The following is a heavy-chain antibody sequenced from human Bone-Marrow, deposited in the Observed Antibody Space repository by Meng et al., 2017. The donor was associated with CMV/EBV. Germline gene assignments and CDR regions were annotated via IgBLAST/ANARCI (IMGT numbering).Heavy chain of an antibody. J-gene: IGHJ2*01. D-gene: IGHD6-19*01. Sequence: FSRDGMHWFRQDPGKGLEWVAFIRYDGSNKYYADSVKGRFTISRDNSKNTLYLQMNSLRAEDTAVYYCAKDGIAVAGTIGTDWYFDLWGRGTLVTVSS. CDR1: FSRDG. V-gene: IGHV3-30*02. CDR3: AKDGIAVAGTIGTDWYFDL. CDR2: IRYDGSNK.